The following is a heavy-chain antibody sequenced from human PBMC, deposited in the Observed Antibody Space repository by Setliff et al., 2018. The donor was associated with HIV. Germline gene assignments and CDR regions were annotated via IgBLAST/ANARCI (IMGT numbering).Heavy chain of an antibody. J-gene: IGHJ4*02. CDR3: ARVAAGHCSSGTCYFDY. D-gene: IGHD2-15*01. CDR2: ISNTGGNT. CDR1: GFTFSTYA. Sequence: GGSLRLSCAASGFTFSTYAMHLVRQAPGKGLEHVSVISNTGGNTYYADSVKGRFTISRDNSKNTLYLQMGSLRAEDMAVYYCARVAAGHCSSGTCYFDYWGQGTLVTVSS. V-gene: IGHV3-64*02.